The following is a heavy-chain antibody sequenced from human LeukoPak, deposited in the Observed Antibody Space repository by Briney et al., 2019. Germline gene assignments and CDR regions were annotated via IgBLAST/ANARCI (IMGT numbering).Heavy chain of an antibody. D-gene: IGHD5-24*01. Sequence: ASVKVSCKASGFTLTSSYMHWVRQAPGQGLEWMGVINPSVGSTSYAQKFEGRVTMTRDTSTSTVYMELSSLRSEDTAVYYCARGRELNWFDPWGQGTLVTVSS. CDR1: GFTLTSSY. CDR2: INPSVGST. V-gene: IGHV1-46*01. CDR3: ARGRELNWFDP. J-gene: IGHJ5*02.